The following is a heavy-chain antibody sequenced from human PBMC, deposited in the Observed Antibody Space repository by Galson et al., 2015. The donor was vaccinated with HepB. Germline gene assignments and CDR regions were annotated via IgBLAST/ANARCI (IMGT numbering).Heavy chain of an antibody. CDR1: GFTFDDYT. CDR2: ISWDGGST. D-gene: IGHD3-10*01. J-gene: IGHJ3*02. Sequence: SLRLSCAASGFTFDDYTMHWVRQAPGKGLEWVSLISWDGGSTYYADSVKGRFTISRDNSKNSLYLQMNSLRTEDTALYYCVKVITMVRGVIIPGDAFDIWGQGTMVTVSS. CDR3: VKVITMVRGVIIPGDAFDI. V-gene: IGHV3-43*01.